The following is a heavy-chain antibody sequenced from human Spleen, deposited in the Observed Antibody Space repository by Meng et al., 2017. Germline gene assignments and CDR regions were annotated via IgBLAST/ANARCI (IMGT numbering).Heavy chain of an antibody. CDR1: GGSNSSSNW. V-gene: IGHV4-4*03. D-gene: IGHD5-18*01. J-gene: IGHJ4*02. CDR3: ARARQTAMVVDY. Sequence: QAQLQEWGPGAVKAPHTLSLPCAAPGGSNSSSNWWSWIRPPPGKGLEWIGEINHSGSTNYNPSLKSRVTISVDTSKNQFSLKLSSVTAADTAVYYCARARQTAMVVDYWGQGTLVTVSS. CDR2: INHSGST.